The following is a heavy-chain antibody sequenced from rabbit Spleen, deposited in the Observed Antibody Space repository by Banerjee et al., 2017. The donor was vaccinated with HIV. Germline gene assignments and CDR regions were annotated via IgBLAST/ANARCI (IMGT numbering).Heavy chain of an antibody. V-gene: IGHV1S45*01. CDR1: GFSFRDRDV. CDR2: INASTGKP. CDR3: ARVSETSGWGEDL. Sequence: QEQLVESGGGLVQPEGSLTLTCKASGFSFRDRDVMCWVRQAPGKGLQWIACINASTGKPVYATWASGRFSISRTSSTTVTLRMTSLTAADTATYFCARVSETSGWGEDLWGPGTLVSVS. J-gene: IGHJ4*01. D-gene: IGHD4-1*01.